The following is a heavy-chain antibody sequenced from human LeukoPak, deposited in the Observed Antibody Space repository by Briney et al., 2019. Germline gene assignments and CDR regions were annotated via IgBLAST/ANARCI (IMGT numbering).Heavy chain of an antibody. J-gene: IGHJ4*02. CDR2: ISSSGSTI. Sequence: PGGSLRLSCAASGFTFSDYYMSWIRQAPGKGLEWVSYISSSGSTIYYADSVKGRFTISRDNAKNSLYLQMNSLRAEDTAVYYCARGELPNIVVVPAAIGSVDYWGQGTLVTVSS. D-gene: IGHD2-2*01. CDR3: ARGELPNIVVVPAAIGSVDY. CDR1: GFTFSDYY. V-gene: IGHV3-11*04.